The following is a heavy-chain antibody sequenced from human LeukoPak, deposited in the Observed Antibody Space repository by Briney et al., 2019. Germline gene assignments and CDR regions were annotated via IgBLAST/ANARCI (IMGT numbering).Heavy chain of an antibody. V-gene: IGHV3-48*03. CDR2: ISSSGTTI. D-gene: IGHD1-26*01. J-gene: IGHJ4*02. Sequence: PGGSLRLSCAASGFTFSSYEMNWVRQAPGKGLEWVSYISSSGTTIYYADSVKGRFTISRDNAKNSLFLQVNSLRAEDTAVYYCARSGGTYHFDYWGQGALVTVSS. CDR1: GFTFSSYE. CDR3: ARSGGTYHFDY.